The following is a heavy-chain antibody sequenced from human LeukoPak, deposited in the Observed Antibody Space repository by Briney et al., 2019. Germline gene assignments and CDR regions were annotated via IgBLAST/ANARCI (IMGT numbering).Heavy chain of an antibody. CDR3: ARLRAYDFWSAP. CDR1: GGSISSGGYY. Sequence: SETLSLTCTVSGGSISSGGYYWSWIRQHPGKGLEWIGYIYYSGSTYYNPSLKSRVTTSVDTSKNQFSLKLSSVTAADTAVYYCARLRAYDFWSAPWGQGTLVTVSS. CDR2: IYYSGST. D-gene: IGHD3-3*01. J-gene: IGHJ5*02. V-gene: IGHV4-31*03.